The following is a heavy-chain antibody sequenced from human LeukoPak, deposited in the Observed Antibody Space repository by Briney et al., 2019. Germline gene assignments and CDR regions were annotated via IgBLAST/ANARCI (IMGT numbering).Heavy chain of an antibody. Sequence: SETLSLTCAVSGGSVNSRSYYWSWIRQHPGKGLEWIGYIYYTGITNYNPSLKSRVTISVDTSKNQFSLNLNSVTAADTAVYYCATSQCGSDCYLAGDYWGQGTLVTVSS. CDR1: GGSVNSRSYY. D-gene: IGHD2-21*02. V-gene: IGHV4-61*01. J-gene: IGHJ4*02. CDR3: ATSQCGSDCYLAGDY. CDR2: IYYTGIT.